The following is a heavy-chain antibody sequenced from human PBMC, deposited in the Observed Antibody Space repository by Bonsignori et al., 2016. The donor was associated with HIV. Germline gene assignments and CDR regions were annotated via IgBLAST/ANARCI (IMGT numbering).Heavy chain of an antibody. CDR1: GDSISSNAYY. J-gene: IGHJ4*02. Sequence: QLRLQESGPGLVRPSETLSLTCIVSGDSISSNAYYWGWIRQTPRKGAGVGLGTIYYTGSTNYNPSLKSRITISLDTSKNQFSLRLSSVTAADTAVYHCGRRWAGTDYFDNWGQGTLVTVSS. CDR3: GRRWAGTDYFDN. CDR2: IYYTGST. D-gene: IGHD6-19*01. V-gene: IGHV4-39*01.